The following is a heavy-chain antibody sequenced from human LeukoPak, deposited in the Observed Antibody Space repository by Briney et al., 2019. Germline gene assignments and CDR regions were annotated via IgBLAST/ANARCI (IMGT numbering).Heavy chain of an antibody. D-gene: IGHD2-2*01. Sequence: GGSLRLSCAASGFTFSSFGMHWVRQAPGKGLERMAVIGHDGSYQQFADSVKGRFTISRDNSKNTLYLQMNNLRDEDTAVYYCARAAYASTPDYWGQGTLVTVSS. V-gene: IGHV3-33*01. CDR2: IGHDGSYQ. J-gene: IGHJ4*02. CDR3: ARAAYASTPDY. CDR1: GFTFSSFG.